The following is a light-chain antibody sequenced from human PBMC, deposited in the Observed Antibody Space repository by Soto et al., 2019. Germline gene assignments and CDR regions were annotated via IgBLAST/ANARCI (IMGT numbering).Light chain of an antibody. CDR2: GAS. CDR3: QQYNNWPPYT. CDR1: QSISSD. Sequence: IVMTQSPATLSVSPGERATLSCRASQSISSDLAWYQQRPGQPPRLLIYGASTRATGIPARFSGSGSGTAFTLTISSLQSEDFAVYYCQQYNNWPPYTFGQGTKLEIK. V-gene: IGKV3-15*01. J-gene: IGKJ2*01.